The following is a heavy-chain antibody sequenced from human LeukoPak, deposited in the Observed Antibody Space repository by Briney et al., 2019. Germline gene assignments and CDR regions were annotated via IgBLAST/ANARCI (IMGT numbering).Heavy chain of an antibody. CDR1: AFTFSSYS. V-gene: IGHV3-21*01. CDR3: ARDSGGWLQLPYYYYMDV. CDR2: ISSSSSYI. D-gene: IGHD5-24*01. Sequence: KPGGSLRLSCAASAFTFSSYSMNWVRQAPGKGLEWVSSISSSSSYIYYADSVKGRFTISRDNAKNSLYLQMNSLRAEDTAVYYCARDSGGWLQLPYYYYMDVWGKGATVTVSS. J-gene: IGHJ6*03.